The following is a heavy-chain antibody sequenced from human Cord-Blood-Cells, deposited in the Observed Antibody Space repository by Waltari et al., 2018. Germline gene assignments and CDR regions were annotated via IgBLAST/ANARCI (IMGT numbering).Heavy chain of an antibody. CDR1: GFTFSSDR. CDR3: ARETTLHYYYYYMDV. J-gene: IGHJ6*03. V-gene: IGHV3-48*02. Sequence: EVQLVESGGGLVQPGGSLRLSCAASGFTFSSDRMNWVRQAPGKGLEWVSYISSSSSTIYYADSVKGRFTISRDNAKNSLYLQMNSLRDEDTAVYYCARETTLHYYYYYMDVWGKGTTVTVSS. CDR2: ISSSSSTI.